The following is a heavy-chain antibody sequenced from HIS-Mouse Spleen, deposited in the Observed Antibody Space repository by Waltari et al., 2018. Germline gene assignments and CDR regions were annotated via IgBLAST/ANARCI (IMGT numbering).Heavy chain of an antibody. V-gene: IGHV4-38-2*02. CDR2: IYHSGST. CDR1: GYSTSSGYY. Sequence: QVQLQESGPGLVKPSETLSLTCTASGYSTSSGYYWGWIRQPPGKGLEWIGSIYHSGSTYYNPSLKSRVTISVDTSKNQFSLKLSSVTAADTAVYYCARVKTWGQGTLVTVSS. CDR3: ARVKT. J-gene: IGHJ5*02.